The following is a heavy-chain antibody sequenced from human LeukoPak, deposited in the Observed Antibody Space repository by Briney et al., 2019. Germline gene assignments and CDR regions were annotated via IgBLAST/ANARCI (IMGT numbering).Heavy chain of an antibody. Sequence: GGSLRLSCAASGFTFSSYAMSWVRQAPGKGLEWVSAISGSGGSTYYADSVKGRFTISRDNSKNTLYLQMNSLRAEDTAVYYCAKGGYGSGRTHPYYFDYWGQGTLVTVSS. V-gene: IGHV3-23*01. CDR3: AKGGYGSGRTHPYYFDY. D-gene: IGHD3-10*01. J-gene: IGHJ4*02. CDR1: GFTFSSYA. CDR2: ISGSGGST.